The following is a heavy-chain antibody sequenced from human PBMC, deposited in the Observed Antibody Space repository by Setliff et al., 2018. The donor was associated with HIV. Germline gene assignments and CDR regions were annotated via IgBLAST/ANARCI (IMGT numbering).Heavy chain of an antibody. CDR3: ARNYYDVWSLSFGGWFDP. CDR1: GYTFTNYA. J-gene: IGHJ5*02. CDR2: LNTNTGDP. Sequence: ASVKVSCKTSGYTFTNYAMNWVRQAPGQGLEWMGWLNTNTGDPTYARGFTGRFVFYLDPSDNTAYLQITNLKVEDTAVYYCARNYYDVWSLSFGGWFDPWGQGTLVTVSS. D-gene: IGHD3-3*01. V-gene: IGHV7-4-1*02.